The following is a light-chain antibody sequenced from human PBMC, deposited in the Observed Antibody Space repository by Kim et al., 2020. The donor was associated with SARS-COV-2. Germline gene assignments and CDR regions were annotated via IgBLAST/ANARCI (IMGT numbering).Light chain of an antibody. CDR3: QQSISYPT. Sequence: LSASVGDRVTITCRASQSISWLAWYQQKPGKAPKLLIYKASNLQSGVPSRFSGSGSGTEFTLTISSLQPDDFATYYCQQSISYPTFGQGTKVDIK. CDR2: KAS. CDR1: QSISW. V-gene: IGKV1-5*03. J-gene: IGKJ1*01.